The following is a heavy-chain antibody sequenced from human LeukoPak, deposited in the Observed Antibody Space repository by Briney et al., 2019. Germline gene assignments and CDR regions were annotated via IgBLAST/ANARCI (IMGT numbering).Heavy chain of an antibody. CDR2: IYYSGST. Sequence: SETLSLTCTVSGFSISTNSYYWGWIRQPPGKGLEWIGSIYYSGSTYYNPSLKSRVTISVDTSKNQFSPKLSSVTAADTAVYYCAALIAAQTDYWGQGTLVTVSS. CDR3: AALIAAQTDY. D-gene: IGHD6-6*01. J-gene: IGHJ4*02. CDR1: GFSISTNSYY. V-gene: IGHV4-39*07.